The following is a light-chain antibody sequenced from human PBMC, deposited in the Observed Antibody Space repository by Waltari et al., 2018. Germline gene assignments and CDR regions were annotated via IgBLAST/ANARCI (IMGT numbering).Light chain of an antibody. CDR2: GAS. CDR3: QQYNSWPPLT. J-gene: IGKJ4*01. CDR1: ESISSN. V-gene: IGKV3-15*01. Sequence: ETVMTQSPATLSVSPGERATLSCRANESISSNLAWYQQKPGQAPRLLIYGASTRATGIPARFSGSASGTEFTLTISSLQSEDIAVYYCQQYNSWPPLTFGGGTKVEIK.